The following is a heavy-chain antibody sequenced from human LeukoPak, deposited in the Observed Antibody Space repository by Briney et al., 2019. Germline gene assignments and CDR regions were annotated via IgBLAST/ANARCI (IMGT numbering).Heavy chain of an antibody. CDR3: ARAVYYYDSSGYYYVLDY. V-gene: IGHV1-46*01. Sequence: GASVKVSCKASGYTFTSYYMHWVRQAPGQGLEWMGIINPSGGSTTYAQKFQGRVTMTTDTSTSTAYMELRSLRSDDTAVYYCARAVYYYDSSGYYYVLDYWGQGTLVTVSS. CDR2: INPSGGST. D-gene: IGHD3-22*01. CDR1: GYTFTSYY. J-gene: IGHJ4*02.